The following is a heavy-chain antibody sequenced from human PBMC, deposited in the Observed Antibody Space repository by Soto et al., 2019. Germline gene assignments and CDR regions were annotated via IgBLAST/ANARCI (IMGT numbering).Heavy chain of an antibody. Sequence: GGSLRLSCAASGFTFSSYGMHWVRQAPGKGLEWVAVISYDGSNKYYADSVKGRFTISRDNSKNTLYLQMNSLRAEDTAVYYCAKVSGITGPTYYFDYWGQGTLVTVSS. D-gene: IGHD1-7*01. CDR2: ISYDGSNK. J-gene: IGHJ4*02. CDR3: AKVSGITGPTYYFDY. V-gene: IGHV3-30*18. CDR1: GFTFSSYG.